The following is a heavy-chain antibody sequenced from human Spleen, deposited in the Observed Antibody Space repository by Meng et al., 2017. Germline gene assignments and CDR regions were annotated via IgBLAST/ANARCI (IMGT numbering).Heavy chain of an antibody. Sequence: VHLQEGGAGTVKPSGTLYLTCGVSGGSFRDYYWIWSRQRPGKGREWIGEINHSGSTNYNPSLESRATISVDTSQHNLSLKLSSVTAADSAVYYCARGPTTMAHDFDYWGQGTLVTAFS. J-gene: IGHJ4*02. CDR1: GGSFRDYY. CDR2: INHSGST. D-gene: IGHD4-11*01. CDR3: ARGPTTMAHDFDY. V-gene: IGHV4-34*01.